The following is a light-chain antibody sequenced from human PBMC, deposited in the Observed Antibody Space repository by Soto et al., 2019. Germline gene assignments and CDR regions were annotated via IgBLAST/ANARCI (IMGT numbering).Light chain of an antibody. CDR1: SSNIGAGYD. CDR2: GNS. Sequence: QAVVTQPPSVSGAPGQRVTISCNGSSSNIGAGYDVHWYQQLPGTAPKLLIYGNSNRPSGVPDRFSGSKSGTSASLAITGLQAEDEADYYCQSSDSSLSGWVFGGGTKLTVL. V-gene: IGLV1-40*01. J-gene: IGLJ3*02. CDR3: QSSDSSLSGWV.